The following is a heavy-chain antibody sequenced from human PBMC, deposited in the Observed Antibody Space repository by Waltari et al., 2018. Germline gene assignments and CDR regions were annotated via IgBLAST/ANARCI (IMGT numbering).Heavy chain of an antibody. V-gene: IGHV3-15*01. CDR1: GLKLGEAW. Sequence: EVPLVESGGGLVTPGGSLRLACAAVGLKLGEAWISWVRQAPGKGLEWAGRIKSKTDGGTTDYAAPVKGRFIISRDDSKNTLYLQMNSLKTEDTAVYYCATLYYYDNRGFDYWGQGTLVTVSS. CDR3: ATLYYYDNRGFDY. CDR2: IKSKTDGGTT. J-gene: IGHJ4*02. D-gene: IGHD3-22*01.